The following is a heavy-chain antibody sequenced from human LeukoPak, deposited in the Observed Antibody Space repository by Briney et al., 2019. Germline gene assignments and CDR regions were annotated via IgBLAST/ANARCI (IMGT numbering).Heavy chain of an antibody. CDR1: GFTFSSYG. CDR3: ARAPYYDIYERGKFDY. J-gene: IGHJ4*02. CDR2: ISGSGGST. Sequence: GGSLRLSCAASGFTFSSYGMSWVRQAPGKGLEWVSAISGSGGSTYYADSVKGRFTISRDNAKNSLYLQMNSLRAEDTAVYYCARAPYYDIYERGKFDYWGQGTLVTVSS. D-gene: IGHD3-9*01. V-gene: IGHV3-23*01.